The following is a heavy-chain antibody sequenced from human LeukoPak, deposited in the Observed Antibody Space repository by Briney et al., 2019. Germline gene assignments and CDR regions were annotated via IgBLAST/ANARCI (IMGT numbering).Heavy chain of an antibody. CDR1: GYTFTSYG. CDR3: ARDAYCSGGSCYSGVYGY. D-gene: IGHD2-15*01. V-gene: IGHV1-18*01. Sequence: ASVKVSCKASGYTFTSYGISWVRQAPGQGLEWMGWISAYNGNTNYAQKPQGRVTMTTDTSTSTAYMELRSLRSDDTAVYYCARDAYCSGGSCYSGVYGYWGQGTLVTVSS. CDR2: ISAYNGNT. J-gene: IGHJ4*02.